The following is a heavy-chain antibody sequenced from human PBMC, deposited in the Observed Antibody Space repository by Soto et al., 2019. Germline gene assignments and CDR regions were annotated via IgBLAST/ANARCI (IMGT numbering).Heavy chain of an antibody. Sequence: SETLSLTCAVYGGSFSGYYWSWIRQPPGKGLEWIGEINHSGSTNYNPSLKSRETISVDTSKNQFSLKLSSVTAADTAVYYCARGDIVVVPAAIGVYYYMDVWGKGTTVTVSS. CDR3: ARGDIVVVPAAIGVYYYMDV. J-gene: IGHJ6*03. CDR1: GGSFSGYY. D-gene: IGHD2-2*02. CDR2: INHSGST. V-gene: IGHV4-34*01.